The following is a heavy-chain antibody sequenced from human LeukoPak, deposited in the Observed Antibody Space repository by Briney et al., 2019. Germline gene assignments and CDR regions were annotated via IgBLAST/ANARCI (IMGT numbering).Heavy chain of an antibody. Sequence: SETLSLTCTVSGYSISSGYYWGWIRQPPGKGPEWIGSIHHSGSTYYNPSLKSRVTISVDTSKNQFSLKLSSVTAADTAVYYCARGIIVGATWGENDNWFDPWGQGTLVTVSS. CDR3: ARGIIVGATWGENDNWFDP. J-gene: IGHJ5*02. V-gene: IGHV4-38-2*02. D-gene: IGHD1-26*01. CDR1: GYSISSGYY. CDR2: IHHSGST.